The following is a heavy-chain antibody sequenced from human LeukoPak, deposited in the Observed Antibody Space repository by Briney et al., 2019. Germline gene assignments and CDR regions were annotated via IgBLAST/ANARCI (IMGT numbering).Heavy chain of an antibody. Sequence: ASETLSLTCAVYGGSFSDSYWSWIRQSPGKGLEWIGEINHSGSTNYNPSLKSRVTISVDTSKNQFSLKLGSVTAADTAVYYCARGKGAVPLPFDYWGQGTLVTVSS. CDR3: ARGKGAVPLPFDY. J-gene: IGHJ4*02. D-gene: IGHD6-19*01. CDR2: INHSGST. CDR1: GGSFSDSY. V-gene: IGHV4-34*01.